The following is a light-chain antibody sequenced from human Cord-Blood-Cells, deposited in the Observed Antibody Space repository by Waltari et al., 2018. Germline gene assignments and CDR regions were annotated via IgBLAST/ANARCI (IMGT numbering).Light chain of an antibody. J-gene: IGLJ1*01. CDR3: QAWDSSTGV. V-gene: IGLV3-1*01. CDR1: KLGDKY. Sequence: SYELTQPPSVSVSPGQTASITCSGDKLGDKYACWYQQKPGQSPVLVIYQDSKRPSVSPERFSGSNAGNTATLTISGTQAMDEADYYCQAWDSSTGVFGTGTKVTVL. CDR2: QDS.